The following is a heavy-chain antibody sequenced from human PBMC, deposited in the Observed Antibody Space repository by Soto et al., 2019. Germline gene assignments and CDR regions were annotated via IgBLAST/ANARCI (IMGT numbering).Heavy chain of an antibody. J-gene: IGHJ5*02. CDR2: IYHSGST. CDR3: ARGQGTRENWFDP. CDR1: GGSISSSNW. V-gene: IGHV4-4*02. D-gene: IGHD3-10*01. Sequence: PSETLSLTCAVSGGSISSSNWWSWVRQPPGKGLEWIGEIYHSGSTNYNPSLKSRVTISVDKSKYQFSLKLSSVTAADTAVYYCARGQGTRENWFDPWGQGTLVTVSS.